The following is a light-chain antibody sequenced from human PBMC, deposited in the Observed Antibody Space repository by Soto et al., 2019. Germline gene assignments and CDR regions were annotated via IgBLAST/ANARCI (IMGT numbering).Light chain of an antibody. Sequence: DIQMTQSPSTLSASVGDRVTITCRASQSISSWLAWYQQKPGKAPKVLIFDASNLETGVPSRFSGSGSGTDFSFTISSLQPEDFAIYYCQQFDKTPFTFGPGTKV. J-gene: IGKJ3*01. V-gene: IGKV1-5*01. CDR3: QQFDKTPFT. CDR2: DAS. CDR1: QSISSW.